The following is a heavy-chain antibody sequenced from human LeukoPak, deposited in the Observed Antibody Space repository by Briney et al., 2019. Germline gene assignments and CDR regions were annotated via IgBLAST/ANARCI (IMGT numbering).Heavy chain of an antibody. CDR1: GGSISSYY. V-gene: IGHV4-59*01. Sequence: SETLSLTCTVSGGSISSYYWSWIRQPPGKGLEWIGYIYYSGSTNYNPSLKSRVTISVDTSKNQFSLKLSSVTAADTAVYYCAGSVGAGAFDIWGQGTMVTVSS. CDR2: IYYSGST. J-gene: IGHJ3*02. CDR3: AGSVGAGAFDI.